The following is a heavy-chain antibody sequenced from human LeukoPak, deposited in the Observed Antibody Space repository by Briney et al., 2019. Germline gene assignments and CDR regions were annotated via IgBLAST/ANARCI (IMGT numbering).Heavy chain of an antibody. Sequence: GGSLRLSCAASGFTFTNHWMSWVRQAPGKGLEWVANIKQDGSEKYYVYSAKGRFTISRDKAKKSLNLQMNSLRAEDTAVYYCVRNGGSFDYWGQGTLVTVSS. J-gene: IGHJ4*02. D-gene: IGHD3-10*01. CDR1: GFTFTNHW. CDR2: IKQDGSEK. V-gene: IGHV3-7*01. CDR3: VRNGGSFDY.